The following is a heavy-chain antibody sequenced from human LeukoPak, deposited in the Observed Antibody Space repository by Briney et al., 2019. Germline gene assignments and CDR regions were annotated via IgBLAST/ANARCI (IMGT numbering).Heavy chain of an antibody. CDR3: VIWGDYDVLTGYYAPDY. Sequence: GASLRLSCVASGFTLSNYAMSWVRQAPGKGPEWVSAITGSGTSTYYADSLKGRFTISRDNSKNTVFLQMNSLRHEDTAIYYCVIWGDYDVLTGYYAPDYWGQGTLVTVSS. V-gene: IGHV3-23*01. CDR1: GFTLSNYA. CDR2: ITGSGTST. J-gene: IGHJ4*02. D-gene: IGHD3-9*01.